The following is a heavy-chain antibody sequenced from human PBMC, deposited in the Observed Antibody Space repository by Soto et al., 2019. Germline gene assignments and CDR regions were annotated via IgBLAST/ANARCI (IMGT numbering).Heavy chain of an antibody. CDR3: ATGRVVGSRFDHYDVMAF. V-gene: IGHV1-24*01. CDR2: FDPEDGET. Sequence: DSVQVSCKASGYTFTSYGISWVRQAPGQGLEWMGGFDPEDGETIYAQKFQGRVTMTEDTSTDTAYMELSSLRSEDTALYYCATGRVVGSRFDHYDVMAFCGQGSTVT. D-gene: IGHD1-26*01. J-gene: IGHJ6*02. CDR1: GYTFTSYG.